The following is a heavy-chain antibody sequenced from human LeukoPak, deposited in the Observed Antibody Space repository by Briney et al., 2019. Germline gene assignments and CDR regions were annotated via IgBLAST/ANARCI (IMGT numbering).Heavy chain of an antibody. CDR3: ARDDYYDSSGSGWDY. Sequence: GGSLRLSCAASGFTFSSYSMNWVRQAPGRGLEWVSSISSSSSYIYYADSVKGRFTISRDNAKNSLYLQMNSLRAEDTAVYYCARDDYYDSSGSGWDYWGQGTLVTVSS. D-gene: IGHD3-22*01. CDR1: GFTFSSYS. V-gene: IGHV3-21*01. J-gene: IGHJ4*02. CDR2: ISSSSSYI.